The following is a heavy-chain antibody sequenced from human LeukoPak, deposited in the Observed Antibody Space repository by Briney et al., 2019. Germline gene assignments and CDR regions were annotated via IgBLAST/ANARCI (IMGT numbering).Heavy chain of an antibody. D-gene: IGHD3-22*01. CDR2: IYPGDSDT. CDR1: GYSFISYW. V-gene: IGHV5-51*01. Sequence: GESLKISCKGSGYSFISYWIGWVRQMPGKGLEWMGIIYPGDSDTRYSPSFQGQVTISADKSISTAYLQWSSLKASDTAMYYCARRLYYYDSSGYSLYYFDYWGQGTLVTVSS. J-gene: IGHJ4*02. CDR3: ARRLYYYDSSGYSLYYFDY.